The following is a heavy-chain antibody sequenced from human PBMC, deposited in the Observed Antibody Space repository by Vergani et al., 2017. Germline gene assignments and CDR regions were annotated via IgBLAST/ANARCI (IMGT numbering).Heavy chain of an antibody. Sequence: EVQLVESGGGLVQPGRSLRLSCAASGFTFDDYAMHWVRQAPGKGLEWVSGISWNSGSIGYADSVKGRFTISRENAKNSLYLQMNSLRAEDTALYYCAKVSVCLWFGEYYFDYWGQGTLVTVSS. J-gene: IGHJ4*02. V-gene: IGHV3-9*01. CDR2: ISWNSGSI. D-gene: IGHD3-10*01. CDR1: GFTFDDYA. CDR3: AKVSVCLWFGEYYFDY.